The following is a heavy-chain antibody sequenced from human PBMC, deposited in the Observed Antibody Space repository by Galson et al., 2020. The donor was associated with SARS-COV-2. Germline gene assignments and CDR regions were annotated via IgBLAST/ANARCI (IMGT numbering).Heavy chain of an antibody. Sequence: SDTLSLTCTVSGGSISSYYCIWIRQPPGKGLEWIACIYGSVTTTYNPSLKSRVTITVDTPKNKYSLKLSSVTAADTAVYYCARSYKDGSDSWLDPWGQGTLVIVSS. V-gene: IGHV4-59*07. CDR2: IYGSVTT. CDR1: GGSISSYY. D-gene: IGHD3-10*01. CDR3: ARSYKDGSDSWLDP. J-gene: IGHJ5*02.